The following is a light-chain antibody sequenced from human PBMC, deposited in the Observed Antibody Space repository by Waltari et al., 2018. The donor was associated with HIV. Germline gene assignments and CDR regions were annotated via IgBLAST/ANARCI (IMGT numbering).Light chain of an antibody. V-gene: IGKV4-1*01. J-gene: IGKJ4*01. CDR3: QQYYSLPTT. CDR1: RTVFYSPNSQNY. Sequence: DIVMTQSPDSLAVSLGERVTINCRSSRTVFYSPNSQNYLAWYQQKPGKPPRVLIYWSSTRAGWVPDRFSGSVSVTDFSLTIRGLQADDVALYYCQQYYSLPTTFGGGTKVEIK. CDR2: WSS.